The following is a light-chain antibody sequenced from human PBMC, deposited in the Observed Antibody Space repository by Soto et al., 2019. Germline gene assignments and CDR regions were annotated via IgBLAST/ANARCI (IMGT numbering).Light chain of an antibody. Sequence: IVLTQSPGTLSLSPGETATLSCRASQSVSSGYLAWYQQKPGQAPRVLIFGVYSRAIGVPNRFRGSGSGTDFTLTISRLEPEDFAVYYCQQYGSPPVFGAGIKVDIK. CDR3: QQYGSPPV. V-gene: IGKV3-20*01. J-gene: IGKJ3*01. CDR2: GVY. CDR1: QSVSSGY.